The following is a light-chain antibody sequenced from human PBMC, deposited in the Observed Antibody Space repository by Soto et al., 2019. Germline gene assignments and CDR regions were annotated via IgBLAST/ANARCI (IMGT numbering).Light chain of an antibody. CDR1: TEYRSYS. J-gene: IGLJ2*01. CDR2: LNSDGRH. CDR3: QTWGIGIQEV. V-gene: IGLV4-69*01. Sequence: QAVVTQPPSASASLGASVKLTCTLTTEYRSYSIAWHQLQPEKGPRFLMKLNSDGRHYKGDGIPDRFSGSSSGAERYLTISRLQSDDEADYYCQTWGIGIQEVFGGGTKVTVL.